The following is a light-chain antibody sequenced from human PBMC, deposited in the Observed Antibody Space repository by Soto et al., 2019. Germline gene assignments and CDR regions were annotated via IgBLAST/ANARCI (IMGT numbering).Light chain of an antibody. Sequence: EVVVTQSPGTLSLSPGERATLSCRASQSVTSDYLAWYQQKPGQSPRLLMSGASTRATGIPARFSGSGSGTEFTLTISSLQSEDFAVYYCQQYNNWPITFGQGTRLEI. CDR1: QSVTSDY. V-gene: IGKV3-15*01. CDR3: QQYNNWPIT. CDR2: GAS. J-gene: IGKJ5*01.